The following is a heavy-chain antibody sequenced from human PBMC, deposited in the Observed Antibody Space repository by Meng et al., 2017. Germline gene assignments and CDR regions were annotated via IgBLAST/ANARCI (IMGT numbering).Heavy chain of an antibody. CDR3: ASKGGLSTYNWFDP. CDR1: GGSISSGGYY. CDR2: IYYSGST. V-gene: IGHV4-31*03. J-gene: IGHJ5*02. D-gene: IGHD5-12*01. Sequence: QVQPQDAGPGLVKPSQTLSLTCTVSGGSISSGGYYWSWIRQHPGKGLEWIGYIYYSGSTYYNPSLKSRVTISVDTSKNQFSLKLSSVTAADTAVYYCASKGGLSTYNWFDPWGQGTLVTVSS.